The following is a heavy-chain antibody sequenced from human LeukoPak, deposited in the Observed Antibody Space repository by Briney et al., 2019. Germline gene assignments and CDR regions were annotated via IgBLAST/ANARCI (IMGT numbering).Heavy chain of an antibody. D-gene: IGHD3-10*01. CDR3: AREVPTSRDFDY. V-gene: IGHV3-9*01. J-gene: IGHJ4*02. Sequence: GGSLRLSCAASGFTFDDYAMHWVRQAPGNGLEWVSGISWNSGSIGYADSVKGRFTISRDNSKNTLYLQMNSLRAEDTAVYYYAREVPTSRDFDYWGQGTLVTVSS. CDR1: GFTFDDYA. CDR2: ISWNSGSI.